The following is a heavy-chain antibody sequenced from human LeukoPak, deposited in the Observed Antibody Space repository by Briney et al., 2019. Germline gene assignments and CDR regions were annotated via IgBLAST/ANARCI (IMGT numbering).Heavy chain of an antibody. CDR1: GGSISTNTYY. V-gene: IGHV4-39*07. Sequence: PSETLSLTCIVSGGSISTNTYYWDWIRLPPGKGLEWIGEIHHRGTTYYNPSLRNRVTISVDTSKNQFSLRLTSVTAADTAVYYCARVTYNGYQHFDYWGQGNLVTVS. D-gene: IGHD3-10*01. J-gene: IGHJ4*02. CDR2: IHHRGTT. CDR3: ARVTYNGYQHFDY.